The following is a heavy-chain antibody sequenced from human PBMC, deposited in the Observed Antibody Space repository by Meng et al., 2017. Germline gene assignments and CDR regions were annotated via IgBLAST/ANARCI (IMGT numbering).Heavy chain of an antibody. CDR2: ISYDGSNK. CDR1: GFTFSSYA. V-gene: IGHV3-30*01. CDR3: AHFDY. J-gene: IGHJ4*02. Sequence: QVQLVGSGGGVVQPGRSLRLSCAASGFTFSSYAMHWVRQAPGKGLEWVAVISYDGSNKYYEDSVKGRFTISRDNSKNTLYLQMNSLRAEDTAVYYCAHFDYWGQGTLVTVSS.